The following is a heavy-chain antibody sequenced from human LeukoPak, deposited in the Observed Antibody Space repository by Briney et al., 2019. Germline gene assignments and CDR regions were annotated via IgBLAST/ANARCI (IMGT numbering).Heavy chain of an antibody. D-gene: IGHD6-13*01. V-gene: IGHV3-21*06. CDR3: ARGPFSSSWSEFDY. CDR2: ISGDSRYI. Sequence: GGSLRLSCAASGFTFSSYSMNWVRQAPGKGLEWVSSISGDSRYIYYADSLKGRSTISRDNAQNSLYLHMNNLRAEDTAVYYCARGPFSSSWSEFDYWGQGTLVTVSS. CDR1: GFTFSSYS. J-gene: IGHJ4*02.